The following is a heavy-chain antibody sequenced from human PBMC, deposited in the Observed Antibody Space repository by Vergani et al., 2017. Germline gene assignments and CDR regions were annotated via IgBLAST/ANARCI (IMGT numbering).Heavy chain of an antibody. J-gene: IGHJ5*02. V-gene: IGHV1-3*01. CDR1: GYTFTSYA. D-gene: IGHD3-10*01. CDR2: INGDNGNT. Sequence: QVQLVQSGAEVKKPGASVKVSCKASGYTFTSYAMHWVRQPPEQRLEWMGGINGDNGNTKYSQKFQGRVPITRDTSASTAYMELSSLRSEDTAVYYCARGRTMVRGVIINWFDPWGQGTLVTVSS. CDR3: ARGRTMVRGVIINWFDP.